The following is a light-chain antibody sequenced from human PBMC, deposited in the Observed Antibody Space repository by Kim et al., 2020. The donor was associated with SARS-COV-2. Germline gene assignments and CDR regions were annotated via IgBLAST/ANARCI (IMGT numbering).Light chain of an antibody. CDR1: SSDVGGYNY. CDR2: DVS. J-gene: IGLJ3*02. V-gene: IGLV2-11*01. CDR3: CSYAGNYTWV. Sequence: QSALTQPRSVSGSPGQSVTISCTGTSSDVGGYNYVSWYQQHPGKAPKLMIYDVSKRPSGVPDRFSGSKSGNTASLTISGLQGGVEADYYCCSYAGNYTWVFGGGTQVAVL.